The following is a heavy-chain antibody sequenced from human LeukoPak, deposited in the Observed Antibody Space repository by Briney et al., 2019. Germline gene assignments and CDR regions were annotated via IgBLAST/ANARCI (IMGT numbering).Heavy chain of an antibody. J-gene: IGHJ4*02. CDR1: GFTFSNYA. V-gene: IGHV3-23*01. CDR3: AKDLYTSRYACCFDY. Sequence: GGSLRLSCVASGFTFSNYAMNWVRQAPGKGLEWVSGVSGGGSSTYYADTVKGRFTISRDNSKNMLYLQMNSLRAEDTAVYYCAKDLYTSRYACCFDYWGQGTLVIVSS. D-gene: IGHD6-13*01. CDR2: VSGGGSST.